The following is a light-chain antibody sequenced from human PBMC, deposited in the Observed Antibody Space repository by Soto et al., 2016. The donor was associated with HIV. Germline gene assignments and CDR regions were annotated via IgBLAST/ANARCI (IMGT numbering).Light chain of an antibody. CDR3: QQFNNYPSLS. J-gene: IGKJ4*01. CDR1: QSISSW. CDR2: KAS. V-gene: IGKV1-5*03. Sequence: DIQMTQSSSTLSASVGDRVTITCRASQSISSWLAWFQQKPGKAPNLLIYKASSLESGVPSRFSGSGSGTEFTLTISSLQPDDFATYHCQQFNNYPSLSFGGGTKVELK.